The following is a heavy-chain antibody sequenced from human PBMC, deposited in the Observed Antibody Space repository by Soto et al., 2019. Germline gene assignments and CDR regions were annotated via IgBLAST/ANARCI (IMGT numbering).Heavy chain of an antibody. D-gene: IGHD3-3*01. CDR1: GVTFSSYW. CDR3: ARAQYYDFWSGYYRTPPADYYYYYMDV. Sequence: PAGSMKLACAASGVTFSSYWMHGVRQDPGKGLVWVSRINSDGSSTSYADSVKGRFTISRDNAKNTLYLQMNSLRAEDTAVYYCARAQYYDFWSGYYRTPPADYYYYYMDVWGKGTTVTVSS. J-gene: IGHJ6*03. V-gene: IGHV3-74*01. CDR2: INSDGSST.